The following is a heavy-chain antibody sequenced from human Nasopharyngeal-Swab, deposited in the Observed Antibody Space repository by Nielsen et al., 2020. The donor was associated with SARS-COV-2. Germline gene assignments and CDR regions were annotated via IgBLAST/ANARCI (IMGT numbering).Heavy chain of an antibody. J-gene: IGHJ6*02. V-gene: IGHV4-39*01. Sequence: SETLSLTCTVSGGSISSSSYYWGWIRQPPGKGLEWIGSIYYSGSTYYNPSLKSRVTISVDTSKNQFSLKLSTVTAADTAVYYCARHEIGILAAAGSQAHYYYYGMDVWGQGTTVTVSS. D-gene: IGHD6-13*01. CDR3: ARHEIGILAAAGSQAHYYYYGMDV. CDR1: GGSISSSSYY. CDR2: IYYSGST.